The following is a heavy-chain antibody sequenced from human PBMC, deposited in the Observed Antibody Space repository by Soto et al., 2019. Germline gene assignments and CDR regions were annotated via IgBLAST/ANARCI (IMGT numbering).Heavy chain of an antibody. V-gene: IGHV4-31*03. CDR3: ARVYCSSTSCFYNWFDP. J-gene: IGHJ5*02. D-gene: IGHD2-2*01. Sequence: PSETLSLTCTVSGGSISSGGYYWSWIRQHPGKGLEWIGYIYYSGSTYYNPSLKSRVTISVDTSKNQFSLKLSSVTAADTAVYYCARVYCSSTSCFYNWFDPWGQGTLVTVSS. CDR1: GGSISSGGYY. CDR2: IYYSGST.